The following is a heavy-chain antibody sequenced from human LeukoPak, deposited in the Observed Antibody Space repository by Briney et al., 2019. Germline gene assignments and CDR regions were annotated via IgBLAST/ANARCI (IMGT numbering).Heavy chain of an antibody. J-gene: IGHJ4*02. CDR2: IKYSGST. CDR1: GGSISSGGYY. CDR3: ARGRYGSSFDY. V-gene: IGHV4-31*02. D-gene: IGHD3-10*01. Sequence: PSETLSLTCIVSGGSISSGGYYWSWIRQHPGKGLEWIGYIKYSGSTYYNPSFKSRATISADTSKNQFSLKLSSVTAADTAVYYCARGRYGSSFDYWGQGTLVTVSS.